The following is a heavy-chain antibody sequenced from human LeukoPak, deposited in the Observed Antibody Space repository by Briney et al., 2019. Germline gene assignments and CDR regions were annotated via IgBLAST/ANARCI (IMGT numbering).Heavy chain of an antibody. V-gene: IGHV3-21*01. CDR3: ARGIAAAATFPFDP. D-gene: IGHD6-13*01. CDR2: ISSSSSYI. J-gene: IGHJ5*02. Sequence: PGGALRLSCAASGFTFSSDSMNWVRQAPGKGLEWVSSISSSSSYIYYADSVKGRFTISRDNAKNSLYLQMNSLRAEDTAVYYCARGIAAAATFPFDPWGQGTLVTVSS. CDR1: GFTFSSDS.